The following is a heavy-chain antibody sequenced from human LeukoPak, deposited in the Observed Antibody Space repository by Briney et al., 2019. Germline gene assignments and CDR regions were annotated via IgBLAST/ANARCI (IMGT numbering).Heavy chain of an antibody. D-gene: IGHD3-10*01. CDR3: ARGPYGSGISNWFDP. Sequence: SETLSLTCAVYGGSFSGYYWSWIRQPPGKGLEWIGEINHSGSTNYNPSLKSRVTISVDTSKNQFSLKLSSVTAADTAVYYCARGPYGSGISNWFDPWGQGTLVIVSS. CDR1: GGSFSGYY. CDR2: INHSGST. V-gene: IGHV4-34*01. J-gene: IGHJ5*02.